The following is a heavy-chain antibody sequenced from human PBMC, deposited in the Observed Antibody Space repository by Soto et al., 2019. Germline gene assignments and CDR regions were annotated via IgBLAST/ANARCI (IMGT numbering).Heavy chain of an antibody. D-gene: IGHD3-10*01. Sequence: QVQLQESGPGLVKPSGTLSLTCVVSGASVANDNWWSWVRQPPGKGLEWIGEVHHSVGNNNSPYLKSRVSISVDKSKNQFSLNLNSVTAADSAVYYCTSHYYYSMDVWGQGTTVTVSS. V-gene: IGHV4-4*02. J-gene: IGHJ6*02. CDR1: GASVANDNW. CDR3: TSHYYYSMDV. CDR2: VHHSVGN.